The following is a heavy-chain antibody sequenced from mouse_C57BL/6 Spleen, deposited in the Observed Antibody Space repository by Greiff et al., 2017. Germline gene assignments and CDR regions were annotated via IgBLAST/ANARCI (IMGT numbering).Heavy chain of an antibody. CDR2: ISYDGSN. CDR1: GYSITSGYY. V-gene: IGHV3-6*01. CDR3: ARGQTGTGDY. D-gene: IGHD4-1*01. J-gene: IGHJ2*01. Sequence: EVKLQESGPGLVKPSQSLSLTCSVTGYSITSGYYWNWIRQFPGNKLEWMGYISYDGSNNYNPSLKNRISITRDTSKNQFFLKLNSVTTEDTATYYCARGQTGTGDYWGQGTTLTVSS.